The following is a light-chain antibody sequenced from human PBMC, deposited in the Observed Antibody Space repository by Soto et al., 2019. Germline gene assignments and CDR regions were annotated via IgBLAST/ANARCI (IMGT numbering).Light chain of an antibody. Sequence: DIQMTQSPSSLSASVGDRVTITCRASQVISTDLAWYQQKPGKVPKLLIYAASTLQSRVPFRFSGSGSGTDFTLTISSLQPEDVATYYCQKYNSAPWTFGQGTKVEIK. CDR2: AAS. CDR3: QKYNSAPWT. V-gene: IGKV1-27*01. J-gene: IGKJ1*01. CDR1: QVISTD.